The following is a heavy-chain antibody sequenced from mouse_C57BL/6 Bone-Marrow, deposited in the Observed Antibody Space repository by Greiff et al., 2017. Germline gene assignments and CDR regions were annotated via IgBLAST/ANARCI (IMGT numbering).Heavy chain of an antibody. CDR1: GYTFTSYW. CDR3: AREDYYGSSCGTWFAY. D-gene: IGHD1-1*01. Sequence: QVQLQQPGAELVRPGSSVKLSCKASGYTFTSYWMDWVKQRPGQGLEWIGNIYPSDSETHYNQKFKDKATLTVDKSSSTAYMQLSSLTSEDSAVYYCAREDYYGSSCGTWFAYWGQGTLVTVSA. J-gene: IGHJ3*01. CDR2: IYPSDSET. V-gene: IGHV1-61*01.